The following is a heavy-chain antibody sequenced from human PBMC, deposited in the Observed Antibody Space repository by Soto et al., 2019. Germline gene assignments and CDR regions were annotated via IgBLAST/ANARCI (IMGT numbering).Heavy chain of an antibody. CDR2: IRGSGGST. V-gene: IGHV3-23*01. J-gene: IGHJ6*02. CDR1: GFTFSSYT. D-gene: IGHD3-16*01. Sequence: PGGSLRLSCAASGFTFSSYTMNWVRQTPGKGLEWVSAIRGSGGSTFYADSVKGRFTISRDNSKNTLYRQMNSLRAEDTAVYYCAKSVMRGSLSFTHYYGMDVWGQGTTVTVSS. CDR3: AKSVMRGSLSFTHYYGMDV.